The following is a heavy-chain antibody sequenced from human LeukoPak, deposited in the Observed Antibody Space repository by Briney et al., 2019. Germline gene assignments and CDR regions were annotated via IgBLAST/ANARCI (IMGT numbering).Heavy chain of an antibody. J-gene: IGHJ4*02. D-gene: IGHD6-13*01. CDR3: ARGYEEYSSSWALLLFDY. Sequence: GASVKVSCKASGYTFTGYYMHWVRQAPGQGLEWMGWINPNSGGTNYAQKFQGRVTMTRDTSISTAYMELSRLRSDDTAVYYCARGYEEYSSSWALLLFDYWGQGTLVTVSS. CDR1: GYTFTGYY. V-gene: IGHV1-2*02. CDR2: INPNSGGT.